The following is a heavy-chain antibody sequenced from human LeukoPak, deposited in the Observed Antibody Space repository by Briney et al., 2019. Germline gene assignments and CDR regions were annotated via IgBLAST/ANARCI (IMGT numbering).Heavy chain of an antibody. V-gene: IGHV3-9*01. CDR3: ARVLAVAGGFDY. D-gene: IGHD6-19*01. Sequence: PGRSLRLSCAASGFSFDDYSMHWVRQAPGKGLEWVSGITWNSDSIDYADSVKGRFTISRDNAKNSLYLQMDSLRAEDTAVYYCARVLAVAGGFDYWGQGTLVTVSS. J-gene: IGHJ4*02. CDR2: ITWNSDSI. CDR1: GFSFDDYS.